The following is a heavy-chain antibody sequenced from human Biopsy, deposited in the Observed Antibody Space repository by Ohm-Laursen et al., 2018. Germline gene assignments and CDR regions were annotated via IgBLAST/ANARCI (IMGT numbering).Heavy chain of an antibody. D-gene: IGHD4-23*01. CDR1: GFSFDNHV. CDR3: ARDTRWSPYHMDV. V-gene: IGHV3-9*01. CDR2: ISWNSDSI. Sequence: SLRLSCAASGFSFDNHVMHWVRQAPGKGLEWVSGISWNSDSIGYADSVKGRFTISRDNAKNSLYLQVNSLRADDTAVYYCARDTRWSPYHMDVWGQGTTVTVSS. J-gene: IGHJ6*02.